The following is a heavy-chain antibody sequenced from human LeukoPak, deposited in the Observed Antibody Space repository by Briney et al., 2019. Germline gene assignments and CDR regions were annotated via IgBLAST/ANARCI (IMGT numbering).Heavy chain of an antibody. CDR2: ISYDGSNK. J-gene: IGHJ4*02. CDR1: GFTFSSYA. Sequence: PGGSLRLSCAASGFTFSSYAMHWVRQAPGKGLEWVAVISYDGSNKYYADSVKGRFTVSRDNSKNTLYLQMNSLRAEDTAVYYCARVNRGDSFWSGYYSPNYFDYWGQGTLVTVSS. D-gene: IGHD3-3*01. CDR3: ARVNRGDSFWSGYYSPNYFDY. V-gene: IGHV3-30-3*01.